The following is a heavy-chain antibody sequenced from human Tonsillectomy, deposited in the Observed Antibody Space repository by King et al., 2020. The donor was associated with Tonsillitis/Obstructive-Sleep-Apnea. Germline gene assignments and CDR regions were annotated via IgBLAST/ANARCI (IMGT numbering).Heavy chain of an antibody. CDR1: GGSISSGGYY. D-gene: IGHD3-3*01. J-gene: IGHJ5*02. Sequence: QLQEPGPGLVKPSQTLSLTCTVSGGSISSGGYYWSWIRQHPGKGLEWIGYIYYSGSTYYNPSLKSRVTISVDTSKNQFSLKLSSVTAADTAVYYCARTITIFGGSNWFDPWGQGTLVTVSS. CDR3: ARTITIFGGSNWFDP. CDR2: IYYSGST. V-gene: IGHV4-31*03.